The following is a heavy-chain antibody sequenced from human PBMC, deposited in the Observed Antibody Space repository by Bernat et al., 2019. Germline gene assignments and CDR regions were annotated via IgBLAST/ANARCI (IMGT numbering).Heavy chain of an antibody. Sequence: QVQLQESGPGLVKPSETLSLTCTVSGGSISSYYWSWIRQPAGKGLEWIGRIYTSGSTNYNPSLKSRVTMSVDTSKNQFSLKLGSVTAADTAVYYWATTVTTPNGAGNFDYWGQGTLVTVSS. V-gene: IGHV4-4*07. J-gene: IGHJ4*02. CDR2: IYTSGST. CDR1: GGSISSYY. CDR3: ATTVTTPNGAGNFDY. D-gene: IGHD4-17*01.